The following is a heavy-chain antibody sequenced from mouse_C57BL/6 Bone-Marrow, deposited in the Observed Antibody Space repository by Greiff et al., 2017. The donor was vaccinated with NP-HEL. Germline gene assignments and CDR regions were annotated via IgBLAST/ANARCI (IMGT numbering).Heavy chain of an antibody. CDR2: IWTGGGT. D-gene: IGHD1-1*01. CDR3: ASLITTVVGGYWYFDV. CDR1: GFSLTSYA. V-gene: IGHV2-9-1*01. Sequence: VQLQESGPGLVAPSQSLSITCTVSGFSLTSYAISWVRQPPGKGLEWLGVIWTGGGTNYNSALKSRLSISKDNSKSQVFLKMNSLQTDDTARYYCASLITTVVGGYWYFDVWGTGTTVTVSS. J-gene: IGHJ1*03.